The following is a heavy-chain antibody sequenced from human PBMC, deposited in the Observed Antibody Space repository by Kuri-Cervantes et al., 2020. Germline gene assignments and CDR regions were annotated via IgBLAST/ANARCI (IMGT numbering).Heavy chain of an antibody. Sequence: GESLKISCAASGFTFSSYSMNWVRQAPGKGLEWVSYISSGSSTIYYADSVKGRFTISRDNAKNSLYLQMNSLRAEDTAVYYCARPITPRYMDVWGKGTTVTVSS. D-gene: IGHD3-10*01. CDR2: ISSGSSTI. V-gene: IGHV3-48*01. J-gene: IGHJ6*03. CDR1: GFTFSSYS. CDR3: ARPITPRYMDV.